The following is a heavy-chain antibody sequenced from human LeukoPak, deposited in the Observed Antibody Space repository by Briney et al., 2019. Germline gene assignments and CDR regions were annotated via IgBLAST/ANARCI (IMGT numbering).Heavy chain of an antibody. D-gene: IGHD2-8*01. V-gene: IGHV3-66*02. Sequence: GGSLRLSCAASGFTVSSNYMSWVRQAPGKGLEWVSVIYSGGSTYYADSVKGRSTISRDNSKNTLYLQMNSLRAEDTAVYYCARVVLMVYANREWAFDIWGQGTMVTVSS. CDR2: IYSGGST. CDR1: GFTVSSNY. J-gene: IGHJ3*02. CDR3: ARVVLMVYANREWAFDI.